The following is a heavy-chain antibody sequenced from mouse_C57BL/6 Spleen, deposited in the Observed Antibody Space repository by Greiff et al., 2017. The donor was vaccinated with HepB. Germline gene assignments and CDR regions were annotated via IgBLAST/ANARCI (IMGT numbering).Heavy chain of an antibody. CDR1: GYSITSGYY. CDR2: ISYDGSN. J-gene: IGHJ3*01. Sequence: EVKLEASGPGLVKPSQSLSLTCSVTGYSITSGYYWNWIRQFPGNKLEWMGYISYDGSNNYNPSLKNRISITRDTSKNQFFLKLNSVTTEDTATYYCARGPGFAYWGQGTLVTVSA. V-gene: IGHV3-6*01. CDR3: ARGPGFAY.